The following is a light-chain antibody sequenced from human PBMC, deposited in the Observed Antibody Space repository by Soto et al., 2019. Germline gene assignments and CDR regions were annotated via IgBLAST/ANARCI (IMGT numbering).Light chain of an antibody. J-gene: IGKJ1*01. V-gene: IGKV1-5*03. CDR3: QQYNSYWT. Sequence: DIQMTQSPSTLSASVGDRVTITCRASQSISTWLAWYQQKPGKAPKLLIYKASNLDGGVPSRFSGSGSGTEFTLTISSLQPDDFATYYCQQYNSYWTFGQGTKVEIK. CDR2: KAS. CDR1: QSISTW.